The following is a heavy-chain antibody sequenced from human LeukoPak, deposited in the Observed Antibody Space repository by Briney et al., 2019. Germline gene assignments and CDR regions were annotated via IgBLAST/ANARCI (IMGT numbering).Heavy chain of an antibody. CDR2: INHSGST. D-gene: IGHD6-6*01. Sequence: NPSETLSLTCTVSGGSISSSSYYWGWIRQPPGKGLEWIGEINHSGSTNYNPSLKSRVTISVDTSKNQFSLKLSSVTAADTAVYYCARAPHSSSPTGFDPWGQGTLVTVSS. CDR1: GGSISSSSYY. J-gene: IGHJ5*02. V-gene: IGHV4-39*07. CDR3: ARAPHSSSPTGFDP.